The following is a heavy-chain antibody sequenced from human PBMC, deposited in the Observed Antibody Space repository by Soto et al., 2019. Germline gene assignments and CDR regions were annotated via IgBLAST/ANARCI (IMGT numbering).Heavy chain of an antibody. V-gene: IGHV2-5*02. Sequence: QITLKESGPPLVKPTQTLTLTCTFSGFSLSTSGVGVGWIRQPPGKALEWLALIYWDDAKRYSPSLNSRLTIAKDPSNNQVVLTMTNMDPVDTATYYCAHRRRGSYFDYWGQGTLVTVSS. D-gene: IGHD3-16*01. CDR3: AHRRRGSYFDY. CDR2: IYWDDAK. CDR1: GFSLSTSGVG. J-gene: IGHJ4*02.